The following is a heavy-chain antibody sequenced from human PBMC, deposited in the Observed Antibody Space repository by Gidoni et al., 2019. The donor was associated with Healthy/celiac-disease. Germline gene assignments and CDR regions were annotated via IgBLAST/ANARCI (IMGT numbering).Heavy chain of an antibody. CDR1: GGSFSGYY. D-gene: IGHD6-13*01. Sequence: QVQLQQWGAGLFKPSETLSLTSAVYGGSFSGYYWSWIRQPPGKGLEWIGEINHRGSTNYNPSLKSRVSISVDTSKNQFSLKLSSVTAADTAVYYCARGVQQLSYCDYWGQGTLVTVSS. CDR2: INHRGST. J-gene: IGHJ4*02. V-gene: IGHV4-34*01. CDR3: ARGVQQLSYCDY.